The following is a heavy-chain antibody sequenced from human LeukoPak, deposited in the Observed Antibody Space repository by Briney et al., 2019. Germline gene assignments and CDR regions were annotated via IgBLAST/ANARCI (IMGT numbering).Heavy chain of an antibody. CDR1: GYTFTSYD. D-gene: IGHD4-17*01. CDR3: ARENHGDYDAFDI. J-gene: IGHJ3*02. V-gene: IGHV1-2*02. Sequence: GASVKVSCKASGYTFTSYDINWVRQATGQGLEWMGWMNPNSGGTNYAQKFQGRVTMTRDTSISTAYMELSRLRSDDTAVYYCARENHGDYDAFDIWGQGTTVTVSS. CDR2: MNPNSGGT.